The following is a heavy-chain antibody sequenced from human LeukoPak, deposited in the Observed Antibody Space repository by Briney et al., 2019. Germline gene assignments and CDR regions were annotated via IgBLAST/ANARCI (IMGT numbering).Heavy chain of an antibody. V-gene: IGHV1-46*01. CDR1: GYTFTNYY. D-gene: IGHD3-22*01. J-gene: IGHJ6*03. Sequence: ASVKVSCKASGYTFTNYYIHWVRQAPGQGLEWMGLINPGGDNTDYAQNFQGRVTMTRDTSTSTAYMELSSLRSEDTAVYYCARALQTYYYDSSGYYYYMDVWGKGTTVTVSS. CDR3: ARALQTYYYDSSGYYYYMDV. CDR2: INPGGDNT.